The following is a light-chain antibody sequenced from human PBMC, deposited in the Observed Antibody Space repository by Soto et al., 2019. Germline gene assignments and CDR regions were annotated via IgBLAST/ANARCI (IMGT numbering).Light chain of an antibody. CDR1: QDISNY. V-gene: IGKV1-33*01. CDR3: QQYDNLPLT. Sequence: IQMTQSPSSLSASVGDRVTITCQASQDISNYLNWYQQKPGKAPKLRIYDASNLETGVPSKFSGSESRTDVTFTISSLQPEDIASCYCQQYDNLPLTVGGGTKVQLK. CDR2: DAS. J-gene: IGKJ4*01.